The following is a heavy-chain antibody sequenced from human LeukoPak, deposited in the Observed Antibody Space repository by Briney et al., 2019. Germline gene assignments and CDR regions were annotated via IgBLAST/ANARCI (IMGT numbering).Heavy chain of an antibody. V-gene: IGHV5-51*01. D-gene: IGHD5-18*01. CDR2: IHPTDSDT. CDR1: GYIFTNYW. CDR3: ARNTDVDTSMIL. Sequence: RGESLKISCKSSGYIFTNYWIGWVRQMPGKGLEWMGIIHPTDSDTRYNPSFQGQVAISADRSISTAYLQWGSLKASDTAMYYCARNTDVDTSMILWGQGTLVTVSS. J-gene: IGHJ4*02.